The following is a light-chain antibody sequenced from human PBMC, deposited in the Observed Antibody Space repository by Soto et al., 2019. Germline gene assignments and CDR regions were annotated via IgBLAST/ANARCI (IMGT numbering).Light chain of an antibody. CDR2: DAS. J-gene: IGKJ2*01. V-gene: IGKV3-11*01. Sequence: DTVLTKSPATLSLSPGDRASVSCRSSQRDGGRLAWYQVKPGQAPRLLIYDASHRAAGIPPRFSGSGSGTDFTLTITILEPADCSVYDCQMRTSWPLFAFGQGTKVEF. CDR3: QMRTSWPLFA. CDR1: QRDGGR.